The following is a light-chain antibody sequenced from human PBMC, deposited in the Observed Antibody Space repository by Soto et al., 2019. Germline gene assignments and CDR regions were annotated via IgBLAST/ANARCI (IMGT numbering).Light chain of an antibody. Sequence: DNQMTHSPSSLSASVGDRGPLTFQASQHISDYVNWYQQKPGKAPKLLIYDASNLETGVPSRFSGSGSGTDFTFTISSLQPEDIATYYCQQYDNLLQGTSFGQGTKVDNK. V-gene: IGKV1-33*01. J-gene: IGKJ1*01. CDR2: DAS. CDR3: QQYDNLLQGTS. CDR1: QHISDY.